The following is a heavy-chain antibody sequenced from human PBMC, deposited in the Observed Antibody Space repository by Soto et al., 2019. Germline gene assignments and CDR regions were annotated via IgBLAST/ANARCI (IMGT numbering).Heavy chain of an antibody. V-gene: IGHV3-66*01. CDR3: ARAVLLWFGYDAFDI. CDR1: GFTVSSNY. J-gene: IGHJ3*02. D-gene: IGHD3-10*01. CDR2: IYSGGST. Sequence: GGSLRLSCAASGFTVSSNYMSWVRQAPGKGLEWVSVIYSGGSTYYADSVKGRFTISRDNSKNTLYLQMNSLRAEDTAVYYCARAVLLWFGYDAFDIWGQGTMVTVSS.